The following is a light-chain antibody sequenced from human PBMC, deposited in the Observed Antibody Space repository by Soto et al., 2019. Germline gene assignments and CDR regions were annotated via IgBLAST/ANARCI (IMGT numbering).Light chain of an antibody. CDR3: LLYYGGAPV. J-gene: IGLJ3*02. V-gene: IGLV7-43*01. CDR1: TGAVTSGYY. Sequence: QAVVTQEPSLTVSPGGTVTLTCASSTGAVTSGYYPSWFQQKPGQTPRTLIYSKSNKHSWTPARFSGSLLGGKAALTLSGVQPEDEAEYYCLLYYGGAPVFGGGTKLTVL. CDR2: SKS.